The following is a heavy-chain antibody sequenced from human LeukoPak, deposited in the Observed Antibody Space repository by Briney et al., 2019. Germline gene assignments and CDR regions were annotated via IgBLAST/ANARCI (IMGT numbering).Heavy chain of an antibody. Sequence: GGSLRLSCVASGFTFSTYSINWVRQAPGKGLEWVANINKDATAKYYVDSVKGRFTISRDNAKNSLYLQMNGLRAEDTAVYYCAREDWFHFDYWGQGTLVTVSS. CDR3: AREDWFHFDY. J-gene: IGHJ4*02. CDR1: GFTFSTYS. D-gene: IGHD3-10*01. V-gene: IGHV3-7*03. CDR2: INKDATAK.